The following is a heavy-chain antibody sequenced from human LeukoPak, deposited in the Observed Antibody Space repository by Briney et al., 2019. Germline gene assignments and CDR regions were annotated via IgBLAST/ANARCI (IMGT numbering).Heavy chain of an antibody. D-gene: IGHD6-19*01. CDR2: IYYSGST. Sequence: PSETLSLTCTVSGGSISSGGYYWSWIRQHPGKGLEWIGYIYYSGSTYYNPSLKSRVTISVDTPKNQFSLKLSSVTAADTAVYYCAGRGGWNPNWFDPWGQGTLVTVSS. CDR3: AGRGGWNPNWFDP. CDR1: GGSISSGGYY. J-gene: IGHJ5*02. V-gene: IGHV4-31*03.